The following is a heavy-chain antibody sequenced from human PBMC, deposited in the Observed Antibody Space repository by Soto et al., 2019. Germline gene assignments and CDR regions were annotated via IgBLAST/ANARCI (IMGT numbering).Heavy chain of an antibody. D-gene: IGHD2-2*01. CDR1: GYTFTTFG. V-gene: IGHV1-18*01. Sequence: ASVKGSCKASGYTFTTFGISWVRQAPGQGLEWMGWIDPKNGNTKDAQKFQGRVTMTTDTSTSTAYMELRSLRSDDTAVYFCAKEYCDTSRCFLPDYWGQGALVTVSS. CDR3: AKEYCDTSRCFLPDY. CDR2: IDPKNGNT. J-gene: IGHJ4*02.